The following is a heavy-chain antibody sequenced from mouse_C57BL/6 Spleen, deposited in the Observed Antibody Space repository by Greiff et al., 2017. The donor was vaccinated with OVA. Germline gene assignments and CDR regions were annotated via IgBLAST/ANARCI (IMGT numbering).Heavy chain of an antibody. D-gene: IGHD2-3*01. J-gene: IGHJ3*01. CDR1: GYTFTDYN. V-gene: IGHV1-18*01. Sequence: EVQLQQSGPELVKPGASVKIPCKASGYTFTDYNMDWVKQSHGKSLEWIGDINPNNGGTIYNQKFKGKATLTVDKSSSTAYMELRSLTSEDTAVYYCARIYDGYHGGFAYWGQGTLVTVSA. CDR2: INPNNGGT. CDR3: ARIYDGYHGGFAY.